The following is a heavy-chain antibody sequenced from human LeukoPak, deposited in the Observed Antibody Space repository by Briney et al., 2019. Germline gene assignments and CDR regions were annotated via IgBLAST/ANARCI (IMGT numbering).Heavy chain of an antibody. J-gene: IGHJ5*02. D-gene: IGHD3-22*01. CDR3: ARDRLLPLYNWFDP. V-gene: IGHV1-18*01. CDR2: ISAYNGNT. CDR1: GYTFTSYG. Sequence: GASVKVSCKASGYTFTSYGISWVRQAPGQGLEWMGWISAYNGNTNYAQKLQGRVTMTTDTSTSTAYMELRSLRSDDTAVYYCARDRLLPLYNWFDPWGQGTLVTVSS.